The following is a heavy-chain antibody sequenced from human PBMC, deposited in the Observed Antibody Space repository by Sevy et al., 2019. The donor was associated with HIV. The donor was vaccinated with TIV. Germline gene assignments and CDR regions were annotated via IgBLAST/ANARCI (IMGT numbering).Heavy chain of an antibody. CDR1: GGTFSSYA. J-gene: IGHJ5*02. D-gene: IGHD2-15*01. CDR2: IIPIFGTA. Sequence: ASVMVSCKASGGTFSSYAISWVRQAPGQGLEWMGGIIPIFGTANYAQKFQGRVTITADESTSTAYMELSSLRSEDTAVYYCARGYCSGGSCYHPVTFDPWGQGTLVTVSS. V-gene: IGHV1-69*13. CDR3: ARGYCSGGSCYHPVTFDP.